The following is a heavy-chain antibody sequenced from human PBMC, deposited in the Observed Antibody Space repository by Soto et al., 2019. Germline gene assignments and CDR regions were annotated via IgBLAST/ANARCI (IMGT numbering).Heavy chain of an antibody. Sequence: ETLTLSCSVSGGSISSYYWSWFRQAPGKGLEYIGYIHNGERTNYNPSLESRVTISADTSKNQFSLRLSSVTAADTAMYYCSYGDSPGPIDHWGQGTLVTVSS. CDR2: IHNGERT. CDR3: SYGDSPGPIDH. J-gene: IGHJ4*02. V-gene: IGHV4-59*01. D-gene: IGHD4-17*01. CDR1: GGSISSYY.